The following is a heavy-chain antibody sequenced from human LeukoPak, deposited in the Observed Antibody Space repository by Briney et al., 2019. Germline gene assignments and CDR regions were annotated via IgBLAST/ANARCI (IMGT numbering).Heavy chain of an antibody. CDR2: ISGSGGST. J-gene: IGHJ4*02. D-gene: IGHD1-26*01. V-gene: IGHV3-23*01. CDR3: ASMVGHGVDY. CDR1: GFTFSSYA. Sequence: GGSLRLSCAASGFTFSSYAMSWVRKAPGKALEWVSAISGSGGSTYYADSVKGRFTISRDNSKNTLYLQMNSLRAEDTAVYYCASMVGHGVDYWGQGTLVTVSS.